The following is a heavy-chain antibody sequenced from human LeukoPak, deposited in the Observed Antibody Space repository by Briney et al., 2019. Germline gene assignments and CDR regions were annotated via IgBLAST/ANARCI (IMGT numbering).Heavy chain of an antibody. Sequence: PGGSLRLSCAGSGFTATTNYMSWVRQAPGKGLEWVSVIYSSGSTSYADSVKGRFTISRDSPKNTVYLQMNSLRAEDTAVCYCARDHINVNAFDIWGQGTMVTVSS. D-gene: IGHD3-16*02. V-gene: IGHV3-53*01. CDR2: IYSSGST. J-gene: IGHJ3*02. CDR1: GFTATTNY. CDR3: ARDHINVNAFDI.